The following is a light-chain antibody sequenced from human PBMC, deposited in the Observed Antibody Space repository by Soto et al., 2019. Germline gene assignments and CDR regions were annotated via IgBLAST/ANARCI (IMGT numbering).Light chain of an antibody. CDR3: QQYNNWPPWT. Sequence: EIVLTQSPGTLSFSPGERSTLSCRSSQSVSSSYLAWYQQRPGQAPRLLIYDASNRATGVPARFSGSGSGTDFTLTISSLEPEDFAVYYCQQYNNWPPWTFGQGTKVDIK. J-gene: IGKJ1*01. CDR1: QSVSSSY. CDR2: DAS. V-gene: IGKV3-20*01.